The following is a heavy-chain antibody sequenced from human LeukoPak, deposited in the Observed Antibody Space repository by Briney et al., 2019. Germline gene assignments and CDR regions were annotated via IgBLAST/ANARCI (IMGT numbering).Heavy chain of an antibody. CDR3: AREGQLVRPAKTGFDY. D-gene: IGHD6-6*01. Sequence: SETLSLTCTVSGGSISDYYWSWIRQPPGKELEWIGYINYSGSTNYNPSLKSRVTISEDTSKNQYSLKLSSVTAADTAVYYCAREGQLVRPAKTGFDYWGQGTLVTVSS. CDR1: GGSISDYY. V-gene: IGHV4-59*12. J-gene: IGHJ4*02. CDR2: INYSGST.